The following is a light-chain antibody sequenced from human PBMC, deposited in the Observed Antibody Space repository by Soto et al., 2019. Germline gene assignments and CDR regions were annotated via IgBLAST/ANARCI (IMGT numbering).Light chain of an antibody. CDR1: QSVSSY. J-gene: IGKJ1*01. CDR2: DAA. CDR3: QQRSNWVGT. Sequence: EIVLTQSPATLSLSPGERATLSCRASQSVSSYLAWYQQKPGQAPRLLIYDAANRATGIPARFSGSGSGTDFTLTISRLEPEDFAVYYCQQRSNWVGTFGQGTKVEIK. V-gene: IGKV3-11*01.